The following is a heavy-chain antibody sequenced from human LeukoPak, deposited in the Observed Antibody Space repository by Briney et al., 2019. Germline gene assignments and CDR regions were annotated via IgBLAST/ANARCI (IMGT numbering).Heavy chain of an antibody. Sequence: SETLSLTCTVSGGSISGYYWSWIRQPAGKGLEWIGRIYTSGSTNYNPSLKSRVTMSVDTSKNQFSLKLSSVTAADTAVYYCARDGDSSSWSFFDYWGQGTLVTVSS. J-gene: IGHJ4*02. CDR1: GGSISGYY. D-gene: IGHD6-13*01. V-gene: IGHV4-4*07. CDR3: ARDGDSSSWSFFDY. CDR2: IYTSGST.